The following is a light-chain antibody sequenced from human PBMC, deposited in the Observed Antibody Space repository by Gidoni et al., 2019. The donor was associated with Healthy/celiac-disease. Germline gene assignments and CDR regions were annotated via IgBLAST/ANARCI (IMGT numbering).Light chain of an antibody. Sequence: EIVLTQSPGTLSLSPGERATLSCRASQSVSSSYLAWYQPKPGQAPRLLIYGASSRATGIPDRFSGSGSVTDFTLTISRLEPEDFAVYYCQQYGSSPRTFGQGTKVEIK. CDR1: QSVSSSY. V-gene: IGKV3-20*01. CDR3: QQYGSSPRT. J-gene: IGKJ1*01. CDR2: GAS.